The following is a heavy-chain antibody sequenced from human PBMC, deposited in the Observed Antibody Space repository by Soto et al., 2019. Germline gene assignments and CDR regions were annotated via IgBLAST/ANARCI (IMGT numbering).Heavy chain of an antibody. J-gene: IGHJ4*02. CDR3: AREWVGYCSSTSCYEGWYYFDY. CDR1: GFTFSSYS. Sequence: EVQLVESGGGLVQPGGSLRLSCAASGFTFSSYSMNWVRQAPGKGLEWVSYISSSSSTIYYADSVKGRFTISRDNANNSLYLQMNSLRAEDTAVYYCAREWVGYCSSTSCYEGWYYFDYWGQGTLVTVSS. CDR2: ISSSSSTI. V-gene: IGHV3-48*01. D-gene: IGHD2-2*01.